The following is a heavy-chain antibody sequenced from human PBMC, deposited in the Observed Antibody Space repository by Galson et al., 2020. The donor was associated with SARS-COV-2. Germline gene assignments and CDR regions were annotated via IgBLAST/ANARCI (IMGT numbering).Heavy chain of an antibody. J-gene: IGHJ3*01. V-gene: IGHV4-39*02. CDR3: ARRRASGSYRGGGSFDV. Sequence: SETLSLTCSVSGGSISNSYYYWGWIRQPPGKGLEWIGNIYYTGRTSYNPSLKSRVTLSVDTSMGHFSLKRTPVTAADTSVYYCARRRASGSYRGGGSFDVWGQGTMITVSS. CDR1: GGSISNSYYY. CDR2: IYYTGRT. D-gene: IGHD1-26*01.